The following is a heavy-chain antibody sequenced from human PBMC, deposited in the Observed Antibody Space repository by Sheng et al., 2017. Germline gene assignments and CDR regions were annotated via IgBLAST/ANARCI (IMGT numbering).Heavy chain of an antibody. CDR2: ISSSGSTI. V-gene: IGHV3-48*03. J-gene: IGHJ4*02. CDR1: GFTFSSYE. CDR3: ARETLQYSSSGGFDY. D-gene: IGHD6-13*01. Sequence: PGGSLRLSCAASGFTFSSYEMNWVRQAPGKGLEWVSYISSSGSTIYYADSVKGRFTISRDNAKNSLYLQMNSLRAEDTAVYYCARETLQYSSSGGFDYWGQGTLVTVSS.